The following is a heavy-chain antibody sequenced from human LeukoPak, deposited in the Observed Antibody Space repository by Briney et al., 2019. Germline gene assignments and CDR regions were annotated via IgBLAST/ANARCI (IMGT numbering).Heavy chain of an antibody. CDR2: INTNTGNR. D-gene: IGHD6-13*01. CDR1: GYTFTSYA. V-gene: IGHV7-4-1*02. CDR3: ARDRSGYSSSWYWGSVYYYYMDV. Sequence: ASVKVSCKASGYTFTSYAMNWVRQAPGQGLEWMGWINTNTGNRTYAQGFTGQFVFSLATSVSTAYLQISSLKAEDTAVYYCARDRSGYSSSWYWGSVYYYYMDVWGKGTTVTVSS. J-gene: IGHJ6*03.